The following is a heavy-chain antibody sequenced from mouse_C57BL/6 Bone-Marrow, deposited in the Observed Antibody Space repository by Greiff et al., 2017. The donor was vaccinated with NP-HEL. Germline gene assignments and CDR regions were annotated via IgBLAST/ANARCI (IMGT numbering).Heavy chain of an antibody. CDR2: ILPGSGST. J-gene: IGHJ2*01. D-gene: IGHD3-3*01. CDR1: GYTFTGYW. CDR3: AREGGLVYYFDY. Sequence: VQLQQSGAELMKPGASVTLTCTATGYTFTGYWIEWVKQRPGHGLEWIGKILPGSGSTNYNEKFKSKTTFTADTSSNTAYMQLSSLTTEDSAIYYCAREGGLVYYFDYWGQGTTLTVSS. V-gene: IGHV1-9*01.